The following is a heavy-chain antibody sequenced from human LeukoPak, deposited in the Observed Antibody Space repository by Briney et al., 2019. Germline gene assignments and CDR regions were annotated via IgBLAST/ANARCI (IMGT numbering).Heavy chain of an antibody. D-gene: IGHD6-13*01. CDR2: IYYSGST. J-gene: IGHJ4*02. V-gene: IGHV4-59*01. CDR3: ARGTYGSSWQLEHFDY. Sequence: KPSETLSLTCTVSGGSISSYYWSWVRQPPGKGLEWIGYIYYSGSTNYNPSLKSRVTISVGTSKNQFSLKLSSLTAADTAVYYCARGTYGSSWQLEHFDYWGQGTLVTVSS. CDR1: GGSISSYY.